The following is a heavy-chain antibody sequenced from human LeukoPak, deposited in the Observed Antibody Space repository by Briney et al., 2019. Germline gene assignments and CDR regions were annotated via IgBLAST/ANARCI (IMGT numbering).Heavy chain of an antibody. CDR2: ISGDGGTT. J-gene: IGHJ4*02. D-gene: IGHD3-16*01. CDR3: AKDRRGGQLWSQTDS. V-gene: IGHV3-43*02. Sequence: GGSLRLSCAASGFTFDDFAMHWVRQAPGKGLEWVSPISGDGGTTYYTDSVKGRFTISRDNSNSSLYLQMNSLRAEDSALYYCAKDRRGGQLWSQTDSWGQGTLVTVSS. CDR1: GFTFDDFA.